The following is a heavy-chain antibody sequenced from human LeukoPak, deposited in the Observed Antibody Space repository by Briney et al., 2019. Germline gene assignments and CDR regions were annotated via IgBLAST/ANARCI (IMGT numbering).Heavy chain of an antibody. Sequence: GGSLRLSCAASGFTFSSYAMHWVRQAPGKGLEWVAVISYDGSNKYYADSVKGRFTISRDNSKNTLYLQMNSLRAEDTAVYYCARESLRYGSGSYDPALGHWGQGTLVTVSS. D-gene: IGHD3-10*01. CDR1: GFTFSSYA. CDR2: ISYDGSNK. CDR3: ARESLRYGSGSYDPALGH. V-gene: IGHV3-30*04. J-gene: IGHJ4*02.